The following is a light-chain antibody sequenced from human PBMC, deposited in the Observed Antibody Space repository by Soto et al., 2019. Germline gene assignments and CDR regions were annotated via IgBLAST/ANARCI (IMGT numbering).Light chain of an antibody. CDR3: AAWDNSLDAWV. CDR2: SHN. Sequence: QPVLTQPPSVSGTPGQTVTISCSGSSSNIEGNPVNWYQQVPGAAPKSLIYSHNYRASGVPDRISGSTSGTSASLAISGLRSEDEADYYCAAWDNSLDAWVFGGGTQLTVL. V-gene: IGLV1-44*01. J-gene: IGLJ3*02. CDR1: SSNIEGNP.